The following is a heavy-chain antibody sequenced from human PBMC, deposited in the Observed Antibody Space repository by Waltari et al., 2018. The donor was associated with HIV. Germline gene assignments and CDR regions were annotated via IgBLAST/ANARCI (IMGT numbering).Heavy chain of an antibody. CDR2: IYHTGSN. D-gene: IGHD2-15*01. CDR1: GVSFSGRSFRGYY. Sequence: QVRLQQWGAGLLKPSETLSLTCAVYGVSFSGRSFRGYYWSWIRQAPGKGLECIGEIYHTGSNNYNPSLKRRVTISVDTSKNQFSLKLSSVTAAETAGYYCAREGRYCSGGSCYSDAFDIWGQGTMVTVSS. J-gene: IGHJ3*02. CDR3: AREGRYCSGGSCYSDAFDI. V-gene: IGHV4-34*01.